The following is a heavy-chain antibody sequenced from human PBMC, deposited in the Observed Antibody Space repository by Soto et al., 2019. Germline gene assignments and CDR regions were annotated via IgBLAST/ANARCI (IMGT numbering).Heavy chain of an antibody. J-gene: IGHJ4*02. CDR3: ASLGGGYDKWWFDY. Sequence: SETLSLTCTVSGGSISSYYWSWIRQPPGKGLEWIGYIYYSGSTNYNPSLKSRVTISVDTSKNQFSLKLSSVTAADTAVYYCASLGGGYDKWWFDYWGQGTLVTVSS. CDR1: GGSISSYY. V-gene: IGHV4-59*08. CDR2: IYYSGST. D-gene: IGHD5-12*01.